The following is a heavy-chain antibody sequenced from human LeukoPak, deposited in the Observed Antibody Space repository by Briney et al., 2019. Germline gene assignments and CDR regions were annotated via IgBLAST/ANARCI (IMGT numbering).Heavy chain of an antibody. CDR3: ARDPSVGAFDY. CDR2: IYSGGST. CDR1: GFTVSGNY. D-gene: IGHD1-26*01. Sequence: GGSLRLSCAASGFTVSGNYMSWVRQAPGKGPEWVSVIYSGGSTYYADSVKGRFTTSRDNSKNTLYLQMNSLRAEDMAVYYCARDPSVGAFDYWGQGTLVTVSS. V-gene: IGHV3-53*01. J-gene: IGHJ4*02.